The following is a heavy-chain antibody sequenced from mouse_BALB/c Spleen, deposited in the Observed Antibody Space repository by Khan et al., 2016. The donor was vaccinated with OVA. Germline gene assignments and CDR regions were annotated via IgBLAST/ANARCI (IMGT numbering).Heavy chain of an antibody. Sequence: QVRLQQPGPGLVAHSQSLSITCTVSGFSLTSYGVHWVSQPPGKGLEWLGVIWAGGSTNYNSALVARLSIRKEEAKSEIFLTMHGLQTDDTAMYYCASLEDIRDRGTTLTVSS. J-gene: IGHJ2*01. D-gene: IGHD1-3*01. V-gene: IGHV2-9*02. CDR3: ASLEDI. CDR1: GFSLTSYG. CDR2: IWAGGST.